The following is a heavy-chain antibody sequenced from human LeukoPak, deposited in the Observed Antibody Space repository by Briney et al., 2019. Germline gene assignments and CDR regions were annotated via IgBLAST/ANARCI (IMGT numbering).Heavy chain of an antibody. CDR1: GFTFSSYA. V-gene: IGHV3-30-3*01. J-gene: IGHJ4*02. D-gene: IGHD3-10*01. Sequence: QPGRSLRLSCAASGFTFSSYAMHWVRQAAGKGLEWVAVISYDGINKYYADSVKGRFTISRDNSKNTLFLELNSLRVDDTAVYYCARGKVHYGSGSYQNYWGQGTLVTVSS. CDR3: ARGKVHYGSGSYQNY. CDR2: ISYDGINK.